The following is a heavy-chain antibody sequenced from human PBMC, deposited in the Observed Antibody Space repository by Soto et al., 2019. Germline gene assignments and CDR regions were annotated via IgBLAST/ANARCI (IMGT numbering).Heavy chain of an antibody. CDR2: IYHSGNT. CDR1: GDTISTGGYT. Sequence: SETLSLTCDVSGDTISTGGYTWAWIRQPPGKGLEWIGHIYHSGNTYYNPSLKSRVTISVDRSKNQFSLKVSSVTAADTAVYNFARGTLVWSQGTLVSVSS. J-gene: IGHJ4*02. CDR3: ARGTLV. V-gene: IGHV4-30-2*01. D-gene: IGHD2-2*01.